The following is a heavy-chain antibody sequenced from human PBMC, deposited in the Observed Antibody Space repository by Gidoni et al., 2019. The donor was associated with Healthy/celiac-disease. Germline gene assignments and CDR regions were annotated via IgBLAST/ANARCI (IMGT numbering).Heavy chain of an antibody. D-gene: IGHD6-13*01. J-gene: IGHJ4*02. CDR1: GFSLSTSGVG. Sequence: QITLKESGPTLVKPTQTLTLTCTFSGFSLSTSGVGVGWIRQPPGKALEWLALIYWDDDKRYSPSLKSRLTITKDTSKNQVVLTMTNMDPVDTATYYCAHRRPYGSSWYATTYFDYWGQGTLVTVSS. V-gene: IGHV2-5*02. CDR3: AHRRPYGSSWYATTYFDY. CDR2: IYWDDDK.